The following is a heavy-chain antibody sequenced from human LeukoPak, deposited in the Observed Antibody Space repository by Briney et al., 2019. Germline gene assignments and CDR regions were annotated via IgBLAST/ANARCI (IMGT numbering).Heavy chain of an antibody. CDR3: ARGGWYRGMDV. Sequence: SETLSLTCAVYGGSFSGYYWSWIRQPPGKGLEWIGEINHSGSTNYNPSLKSRVTISVDTSKSQFSLKLSSVTAADTAVYYCARGGWYRGMDVWGQGTTVTVSS. V-gene: IGHV4-34*01. D-gene: IGHD6-19*01. J-gene: IGHJ6*02. CDR1: GGSFSGYY. CDR2: INHSGST.